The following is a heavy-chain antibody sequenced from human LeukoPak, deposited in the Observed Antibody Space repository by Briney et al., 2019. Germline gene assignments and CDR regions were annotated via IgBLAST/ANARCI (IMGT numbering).Heavy chain of an antibody. CDR2: ICYSGST. J-gene: IGHJ4*02. CDR1: GGSISSSSYC. V-gene: IGHV4-39*01. CDR3: ARHADSGFGELAFHC. D-gene: IGHD3-10*01. Sequence: PSETLSLTCTVSGGSISSSSYCWGWIRQPPGKGLEWIGSICYSGSTFYNPSLKSRVTLSVDTSKNQFSLKLSSVTAADTAVYYCARHADSGFGELAFHCWGQGTLVTVSS.